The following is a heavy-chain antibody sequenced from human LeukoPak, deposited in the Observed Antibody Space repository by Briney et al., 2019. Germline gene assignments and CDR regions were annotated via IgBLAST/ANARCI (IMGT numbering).Heavy chain of an antibody. Sequence: SETLSLTCTVSGGSISSYYWSWIRQPPGKGLEWIGYIYYSGSTNYNPSLKSRVTISVDTSKNQFSLKLSSVTAADTAVCYCARGFKRVAGAYYYYYMDVWGKGTTVTVSS. CDR1: GGSISSYY. CDR2: IYYSGST. J-gene: IGHJ6*03. CDR3: ARGFKRVAGAYYYYYMDV. D-gene: IGHD6-19*01. V-gene: IGHV4-59*01.